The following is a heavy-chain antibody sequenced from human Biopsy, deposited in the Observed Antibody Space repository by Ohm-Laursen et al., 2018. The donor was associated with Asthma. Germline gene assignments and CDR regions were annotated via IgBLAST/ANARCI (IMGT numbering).Heavy chain of an antibody. CDR1: GFTFGDYC. Sequence: SRRLSCTASGFTFGDYCMSWVRQVPGQGLEWVANIKHDGSEKNHVDSLKGRFTISRDNAKNSLYLQMNSLRDEDTAVYYCARPRWGPYGYWGQGTLVTVSS. J-gene: IGHJ4*02. V-gene: IGHV3-7*01. CDR2: IKHDGSEK. D-gene: IGHD4-17*01. CDR3: ARPRWGPYGY.